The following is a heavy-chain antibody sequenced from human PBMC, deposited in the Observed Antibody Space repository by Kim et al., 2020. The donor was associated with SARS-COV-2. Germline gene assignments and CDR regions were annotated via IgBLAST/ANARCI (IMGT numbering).Heavy chain of an antibody. CDR2: INYSGEST. D-gene: IGHD1-26*01. CDR3: ATGMVGPTTFDF. Sequence: GGSLRLSCAASGFTFNRRAMAWVRQAPGKGLEWASSINYSGESTYYEDFVKGRFTVSRDNSKNTLYLQMNSLRADDTAVYYCATGMVGPTTFDFWGQGIL. CDR1: GFTFNRRA. V-gene: IGHV3-23*01. J-gene: IGHJ4*02.